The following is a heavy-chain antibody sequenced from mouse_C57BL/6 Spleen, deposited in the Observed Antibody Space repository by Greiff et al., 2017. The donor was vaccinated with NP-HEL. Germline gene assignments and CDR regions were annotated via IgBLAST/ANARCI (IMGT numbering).Heavy chain of an antibody. Sequence: EVKLMESGGGLVKPGGSLKLSCAASGFTFSDYGMHWVRQAPEKGLEWVAYISSGSSTIYYADTVKGRFTISRDNAKNTLFLQMTSLRSEDTAMYYCARKVEVTTGAMDYWGQGTSVTVSS. CDR2: ISSGSSTI. CDR3: ARKVEVTTGAMDY. CDR1: GFTFSDYG. D-gene: IGHD2-2*01. J-gene: IGHJ4*01. V-gene: IGHV5-17*01.